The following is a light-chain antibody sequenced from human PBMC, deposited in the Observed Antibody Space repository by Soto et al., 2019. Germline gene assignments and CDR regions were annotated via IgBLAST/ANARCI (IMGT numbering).Light chain of an antibody. V-gene: IGKV1-5*01. Sequence: DIQMTQSPSTLSASIGDRVTITFRASQSISNWLAWLQQKPGKAPKVLIFDASNLGSGVPSRFSGSRSGAEFTLTINSLQSEDFAVYYCQQYDYWQLSLGQGTRLEIK. CDR1: QSISNW. CDR3: QQYDYWQLS. J-gene: IGKJ5*01. CDR2: DAS.